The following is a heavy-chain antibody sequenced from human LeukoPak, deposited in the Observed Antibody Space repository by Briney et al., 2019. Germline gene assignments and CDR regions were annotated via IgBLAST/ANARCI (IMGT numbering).Heavy chain of an antibody. CDR3: ARTRPHYDFWSGSNLRGPSYFDY. J-gene: IGHJ4*02. V-gene: IGHV1-69*05. D-gene: IGHD3-3*01. CDR1: GGTFSSYA. CDR2: IIPIFGTA. Sequence: ASVKVSCKASGGTFSSYAISWVRQAPGQGLEWMGRIIPIFGTANYAQKFQGRVTITTDESTSTAYMELSSLRSEDTAVYYCARTRPHYDFWSGSNLRGPSYFDYWGQGTLVTASS.